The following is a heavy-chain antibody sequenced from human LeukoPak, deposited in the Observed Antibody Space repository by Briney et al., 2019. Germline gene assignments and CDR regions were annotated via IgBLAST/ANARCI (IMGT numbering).Heavy chain of an antibody. J-gene: IGHJ3*02. CDR3: AKDHIAAAEWGAFDI. D-gene: IGHD6-13*01. Sequence: GGSLRLSCAASGFTFSSYAMSWVRLAPGKGQEWVSAISGSGGSTYYADSVKGRFTISRDNSKNTLYLQMNSLRAEDTAVYYCAKDHIAAAEWGAFDIWGQGTMVTVSS. CDR2: ISGSGGST. CDR1: GFTFSSYA. V-gene: IGHV3-23*01.